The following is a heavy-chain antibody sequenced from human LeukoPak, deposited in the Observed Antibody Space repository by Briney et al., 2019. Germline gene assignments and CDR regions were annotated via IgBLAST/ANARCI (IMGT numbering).Heavy chain of an antibody. CDR1: GFTFSSYW. Sequence: GSLRLSCAASGFTFSSYWMSWVRQAPGKGLEWVANIKQDGSEKCYVDSVKGRFTISRDNAKSSLYLQMNSLRAEDTAVYYCAREGSGWSNFDYWGQGTLVTVSS. J-gene: IGHJ4*02. CDR3: AREGSGWSNFDY. D-gene: IGHD6-19*01. V-gene: IGHV3-7*05. CDR2: IKQDGSEK.